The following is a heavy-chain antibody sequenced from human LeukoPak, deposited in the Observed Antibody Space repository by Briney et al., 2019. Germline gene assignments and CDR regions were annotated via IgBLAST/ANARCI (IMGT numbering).Heavy chain of an antibody. CDR1: GFTFSSYG. CDR3: ARAMRSGYDY. J-gene: IGHJ4*02. V-gene: IGHV3-48*02. CDR2: ISSSSDSI. D-gene: IGHD5-12*01. Sequence: QPGGSLRLSCAASGFTFSSYGMNWVRQAPGKRLEWVSYISSSSDSIYYADSVKGRFTISSDNAENSLYLQMHSLRDEDTAVYYCARAMRSGYDYWGQGTLVSVSS.